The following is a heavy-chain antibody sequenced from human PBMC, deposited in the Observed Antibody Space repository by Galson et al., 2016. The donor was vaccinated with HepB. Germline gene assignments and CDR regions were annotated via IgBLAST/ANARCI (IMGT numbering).Heavy chain of an antibody. J-gene: IGHJ5*02. Sequence: TLSLTCTVSGGSISIGDYHWSWLRQLPGKGLEWIWCIQNTGSTYYNPSVKSRLIISVDTSKNQFSLELSSVTAADTAVYYCARGLNINGPWGQGTLGTVSS. CDR3: ARGLNINGP. CDR1: GGSISIGDYH. V-gene: IGHV4-31*03. D-gene: IGHD2/OR15-2a*01. CDR2: IQNTGST.